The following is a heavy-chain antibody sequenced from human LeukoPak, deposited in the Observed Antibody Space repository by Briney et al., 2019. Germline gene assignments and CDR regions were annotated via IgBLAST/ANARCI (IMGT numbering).Heavy chain of an antibody. CDR2: INHSGST. CDR3: ARGGTIFGVVANWFDP. D-gene: IGHD3-3*01. Sequence: SETLSLTCAVYGGSFSGYYWSWIRQSPGKGLEWIREINHSGSTNYNPSLKSRVTISVDTSKNQFSLKLSSVTAADTAVYYCARGGTIFGVVANWFDPWGQGTLVTVSS. J-gene: IGHJ5*02. V-gene: IGHV4-34*01. CDR1: GGSFSGYY.